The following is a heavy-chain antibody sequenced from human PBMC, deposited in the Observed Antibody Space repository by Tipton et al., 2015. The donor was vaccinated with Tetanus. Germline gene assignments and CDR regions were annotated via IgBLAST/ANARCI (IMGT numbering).Heavy chain of an antibody. CDR1: GGSSSSYY. CDR2: IYYSGST. D-gene: IGHD2-15*01. CDR3: ARGGLGEVGY. Sequence: TLSLTCTVSGGSSSSYYWSWIRQPPGKGLEWIGYIYYSGSTNYNPSLKSRVTVSVDTSKNQFSLKLSSVTAADTAVYYCARGGLGEVGYWGQGTLVTVSS. V-gene: IGHV4-59*01. J-gene: IGHJ4*02.